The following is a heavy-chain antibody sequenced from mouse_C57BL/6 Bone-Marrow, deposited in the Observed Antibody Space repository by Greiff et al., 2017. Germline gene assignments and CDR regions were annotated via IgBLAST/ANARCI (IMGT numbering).Heavy chain of an antibody. Sequence: EVQLQQSGAELVRPGASVKLSCTASGFNIKDDYMHWVKQRPEQGLEWIGWIDPENGDTEYASKFQGKATITADTSSNTAYLQRSSLTSEDTAVYYCTIYYGNPFDYGGQGTTLTVSS. CDR1: GFNIKDDY. J-gene: IGHJ2*01. CDR2: IDPENGDT. D-gene: IGHD2-1*01. CDR3: TIYYGNPFDY. V-gene: IGHV14-4*01.